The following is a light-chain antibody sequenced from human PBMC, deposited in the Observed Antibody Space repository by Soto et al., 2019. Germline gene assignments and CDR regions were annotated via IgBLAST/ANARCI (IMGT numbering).Light chain of an antibody. CDR3: QSYDSSLSCYV. CDR1: SSNIGAGYD. CDR2: GNS. Sequence: QSVLTQPPSVSGAPGQRVTISCTGSSSNIGAGYDVHWYQQLPGTAPKLLIYGNSNRPSGVPDRFSGSKSGTSASLAITGLQAEDEAYYYCQSYDSSLSCYVFGTGTKLTVL. V-gene: IGLV1-40*01. J-gene: IGLJ1*01.